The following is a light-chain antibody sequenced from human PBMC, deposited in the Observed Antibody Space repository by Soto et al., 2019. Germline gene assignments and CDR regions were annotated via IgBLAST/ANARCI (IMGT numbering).Light chain of an antibody. CDR1: QSLLDRDDGNTY. V-gene: IGKV2-40*01. J-gene: IGKJ4*01. Sequence: DVLMPQPPLSLPVTPGEPASISCRYSQSLLDRDDGNTYLDWYLQTLVQPRQLLIYTVSYRASGVRDRFSGSGSGTDFTLKISRVEAEDVGVYYCMQRIEFPLTFGGGSNEDIK. CDR2: TVS. CDR3: MQRIEFPLT.